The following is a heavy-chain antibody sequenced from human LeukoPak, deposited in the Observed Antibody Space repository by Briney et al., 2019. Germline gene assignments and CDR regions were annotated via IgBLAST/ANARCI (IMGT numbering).Heavy chain of an antibody. D-gene: IGHD1-26*01. CDR1: GYTFSSYH. CDR3: ARAWESIAGYYFDY. Sequence: ASVKVTCKASGYTFSSYHIHWVRQAPGQGLEWMGKINPSFNPGVDVTSYAQKFQGRVTMTRDISTNTVYMELSSLTSEDTAVYYCARAWESIAGYYFDYWGQGTLVTVSS. J-gene: IGHJ4*02. CDR2: INPSFNPGVDVT. V-gene: IGHV1-46*01.